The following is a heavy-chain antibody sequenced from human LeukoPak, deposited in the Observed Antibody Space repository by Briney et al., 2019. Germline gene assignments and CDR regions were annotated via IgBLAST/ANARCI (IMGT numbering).Heavy chain of an antibody. CDR1: GFTFSSYA. V-gene: IGHV3-23*01. J-gene: IGHJ4*02. D-gene: IGHD2-15*01. CDR2: ISGSGGST. CDR3: ATIGYCGGGSCYSAYFDY. Sequence: GGSLRLSCAASGFTFSSYAMSWVRQAPGKGLEWVSAISGSGGSTYYADSVKGRFTISRDNSKNTLYLQMNSLRAEDTAVYYCATIGYCGGGSCYSAYFDYWGQGTLVTVSS.